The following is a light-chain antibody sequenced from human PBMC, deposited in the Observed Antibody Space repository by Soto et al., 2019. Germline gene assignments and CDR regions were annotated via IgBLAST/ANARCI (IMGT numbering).Light chain of an antibody. V-gene: IGKV3-15*01. CDR3: QQYNIWPFT. J-gene: IGKJ3*01. CDR2: GAS. Sequence: EIVMTQSPDTLAVSPGERATLSCRASQSVSSDLAWYQQRPGQAPRALIYGASPRATGVAARFSGSGSGTEFTLTISSLQSEDFAVYYCQQYNIWPFTFGAGTKVDIK. CDR1: QSVSSD.